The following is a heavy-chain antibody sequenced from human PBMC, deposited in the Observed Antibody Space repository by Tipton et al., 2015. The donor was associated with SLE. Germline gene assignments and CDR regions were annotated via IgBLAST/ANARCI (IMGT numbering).Heavy chain of an antibody. CDR3: VRHPTVTALTTVPYDI. V-gene: IGHV4-4*08. D-gene: IGHD4-11*01. Sequence: TLSLTCTVSGGSISSHYWRWIRQPPGKGLEWIGYIYTSGSTNYNPSLKSRVTISVDTSKNQFSLNLRSVTAADTAVYYCVRHPTVTALTTVPYDIWGPGTMVTVSP. CDR1: GGSISSHY. CDR2: IYTSGST. J-gene: IGHJ3*02.